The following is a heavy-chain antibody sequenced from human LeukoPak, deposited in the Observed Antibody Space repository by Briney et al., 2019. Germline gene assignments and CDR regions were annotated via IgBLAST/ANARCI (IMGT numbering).Heavy chain of an antibody. CDR2: INHSGST. J-gene: IGHJ4*02. CDR3: ARENYFDY. V-gene: IGHV4-30-2*01. CDR1: GGSISSGGYS. Sequence: SETLSLTCAVSGGSISSGGYSWSWIRQPPGKGLEWIGEINHSGSTNYNPSLKSRVTISVDTSKNQFSLKLSSVTAADTAVYYCARENYFDYWGQGTLVTVSS.